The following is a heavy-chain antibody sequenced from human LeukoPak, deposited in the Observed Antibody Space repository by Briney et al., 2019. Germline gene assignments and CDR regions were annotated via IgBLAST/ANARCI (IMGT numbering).Heavy chain of an antibody. CDR1: GYTFTSYD. CDR2: TNPNSGYI. CDR3: ARVAGSIDY. V-gene: IGHV1-8*03. Sequence: VSVKVSCKASGYTFTSYDINWVRQATGQGLEWMGWTNPNSGYIGYAQKFQGRLTITRNTSIRTAYMELSSLRSEDTAVYYCARVAGSIDYWGQGTLVTVSS. J-gene: IGHJ4*02. D-gene: IGHD6-19*01.